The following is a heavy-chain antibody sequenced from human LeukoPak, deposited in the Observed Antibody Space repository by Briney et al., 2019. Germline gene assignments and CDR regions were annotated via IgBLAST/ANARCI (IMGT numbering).Heavy chain of an antibody. CDR1: DFNFFTYA. V-gene: IGHV3-23*01. Sequence: GGSLRLSCAASDFNFFTYAMSWVRQAPGKGLEWVSTISGGGDATYYADSVKGRFTISRDNSKNTLYLQMNSLRVEDTAVYYCARDSSMLRGPLVIYYFDFWGQGTLVTVSS. D-gene: IGHD3-10*01. CDR2: ISGGGDAT. CDR3: ARDSSMLRGPLVIYYFDF. J-gene: IGHJ4*02.